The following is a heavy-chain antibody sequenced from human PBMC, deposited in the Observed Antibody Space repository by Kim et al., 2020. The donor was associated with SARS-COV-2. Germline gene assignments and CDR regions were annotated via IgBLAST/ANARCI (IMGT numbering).Heavy chain of an antibody. CDR1: GFTFSSYS. V-gene: IGHV3-48*02. CDR3: AREGPITMVRGVIVHDAFDI. D-gene: IGHD3-10*01. J-gene: IGHJ3*02. CDR2: ISSSSSTI. Sequence: GGSLRLSCAASGFTFSSYSMNWVRQAPGKGLEWVSYISSSSSTIYYAHSVKGGFTISRDNAKNSLHLQMNSLRDEDTAVYYCAREGPITMVRGVIVHDAFDIWGQGKMVTDSS.